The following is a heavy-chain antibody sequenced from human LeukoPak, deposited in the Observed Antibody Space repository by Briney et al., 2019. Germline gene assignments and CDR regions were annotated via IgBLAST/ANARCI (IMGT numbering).Heavy chain of an antibody. Sequence: PGGSLRLSCAASGFTFSSYAMSWVRQAPGKGLEWVSGISGSGDTTYYADSVKGRFTISRDNSKNTLYLQMNSLRAVDTAVYYCASQTSGYSGYSSHYWGQGTLVTVSS. CDR2: ISGSGDTT. V-gene: IGHV3-23*01. J-gene: IGHJ4*02. CDR1: GFTFSSYA. D-gene: IGHD5-12*01. CDR3: ASQTSGYSGYSSHY.